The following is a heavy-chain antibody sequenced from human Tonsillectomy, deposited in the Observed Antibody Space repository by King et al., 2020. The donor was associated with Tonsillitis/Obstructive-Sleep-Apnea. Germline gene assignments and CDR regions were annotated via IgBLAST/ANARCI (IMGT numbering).Heavy chain of an antibody. CDR3: ARQGSLDY. J-gene: IGHJ4*02. CDR1: GGSVSSSSYY. Sequence: LQLQESGPGLVKPSETLSLTCTVSGGSVSSSSYYWGWIRQPPGQGLEWIGSIYYSGSTYYNPSLKSRVTISVDTSKNQFSLKLTSVTAADTAVYYCARQGSLDYWGQGTLVTVSS. V-gene: IGHV4-39*01. CDR2: IYYSGST.